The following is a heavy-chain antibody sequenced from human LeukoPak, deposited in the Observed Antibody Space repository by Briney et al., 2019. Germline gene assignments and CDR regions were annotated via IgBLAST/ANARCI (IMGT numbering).Heavy chain of an antibody. V-gene: IGHV4-38-2*02. CDR2: IYHSGST. CDR1: GYSISSGYY. J-gene: IGHJ5*02. CDR3: ARDMGRDNWNHWFDP. Sequence: PSETLSLTCTVSGYSISSGYYWGWIRQPPGKGLEWIGSIYHSGSTYYNPSLKSRVTISVDTSKNQFPLKLSSVTAADTAVYYCARDMGRDNWNHWFDPWGQGTLVTVSS. D-gene: IGHD1-20*01.